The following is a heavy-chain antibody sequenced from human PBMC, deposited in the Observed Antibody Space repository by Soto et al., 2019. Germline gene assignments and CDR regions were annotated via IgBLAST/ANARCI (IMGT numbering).Heavy chain of an antibody. D-gene: IGHD3-3*01. J-gene: IGHJ6*02. V-gene: IGHV1-58*01. CDR3: AAARVTIFGVVIAYYYYGMDV. CDR1: GFTFTSSA. Sequence: SVKVSCKASGFTFTSSAVQWVRQARGQRLEWIGWIVVGSGNTNYAQKFQERVTITRDMSTSTAYMELSSLRSEDTAVYYCAAARVTIFGVVIAYYYYGMDVWGQGTTVTVS. CDR2: IVVGSGNT.